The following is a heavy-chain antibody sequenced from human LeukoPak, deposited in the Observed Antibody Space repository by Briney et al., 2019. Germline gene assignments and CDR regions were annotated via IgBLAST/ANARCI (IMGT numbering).Heavy chain of an antibody. D-gene: IGHD1-26*01. CDR3: ARVQWELRGVGSYFDY. Sequence: GGSLRLSCAASGFTPSSYRMSWGRQAPGKGREWVANIKKDGSEKYYVVSVKGRFTISRDNAKISLYRQMNSLRAEDTAVYYCARVQWELRGVGSYFDYWGQGTLVTVSS. CDR1: GFTPSSYR. J-gene: IGHJ4*02. CDR2: IKKDGSEK. V-gene: IGHV3-7*01.